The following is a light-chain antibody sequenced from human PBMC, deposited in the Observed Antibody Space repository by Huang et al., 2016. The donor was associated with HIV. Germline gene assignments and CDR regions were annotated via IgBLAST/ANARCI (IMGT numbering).Light chain of an antibody. Sequence: EIVMTQSPATLSVSPGVRATLSCRASQSVNSNLAWYQQKPGQAPRLLIYGASTRATGSPARFSGSGSGTGFTLTISSLQSEDFAVYYCQQYNNWPPYTFGQGTKLEIK. CDR1: QSVNSN. J-gene: IGKJ2*01. V-gene: IGKV3-15*01. CDR3: QQYNNWPPYT. CDR2: GAS.